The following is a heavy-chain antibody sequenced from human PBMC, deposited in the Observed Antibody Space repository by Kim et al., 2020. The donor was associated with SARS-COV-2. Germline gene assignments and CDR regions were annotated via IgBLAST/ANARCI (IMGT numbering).Heavy chain of an antibody. V-gene: IGHV4-59*13. CDR1: GGSISSYY. J-gene: IGHJ6*02. CDR2: IYYSGST. CDR3: ARVRYYYYYGMDV. Sequence: LSLTCTVSGGSISSYYWSWIRQPPGKGLEWIGYIYYSGSTNYNPSLKSRVTISVDTSKNQFSLKLSSVTAADTAVYYCARVRYYYYYGMDVWGQGTTVTVSS.